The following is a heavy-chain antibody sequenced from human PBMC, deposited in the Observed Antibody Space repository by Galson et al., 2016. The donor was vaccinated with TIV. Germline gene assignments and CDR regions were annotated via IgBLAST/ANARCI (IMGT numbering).Heavy chain of an antibody. CDR1: GFTFSDYE. V-gene: IGHV3-69-1*02. D-gene: IGHD6-13*01. CDR3: ARDGHYSSSWDYFDY. Sequence: SLRLSCAASGFTFSDYEINWVRQAPGKGLEWVSYITRVSTIYYADSVKGRFTISRDDAKNSLYLQMNSLRAEDTAVYYCARDGHYSSSWDYFDYWGQGTLVTVSS. J-gene: IGHJ4*02. CDR2: ITRVSTI.